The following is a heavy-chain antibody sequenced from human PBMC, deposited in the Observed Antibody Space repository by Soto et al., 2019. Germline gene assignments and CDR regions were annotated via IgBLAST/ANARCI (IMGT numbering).Heavy chain of an antibody. CDR3: ARESYYDSSPWAFDI. CDR1: GGSISSYY. D-gene: IGHD3-22*01. J-gene: IGHJ3*02. Sequence: SETLSLTXTVSGGSISSYYWSWIRQPPGKGLEWIGYIYYSGSTNYNPSLKSRVTISVDTSKNQFSLKLSSVTAADTAVYYCARESYYDSSPWAFDIWGQGTMVTVSS. V-gene: IGHV4-59*01. CDR2: IYYSGST.